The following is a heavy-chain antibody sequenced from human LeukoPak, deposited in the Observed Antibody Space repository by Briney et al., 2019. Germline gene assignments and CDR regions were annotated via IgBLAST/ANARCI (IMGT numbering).Heavy chain of an antibody. D-gene: IGHD6-13*01. CDR2: ISSSSSYI. Sequence: PGGSLRLSCAASGFTFSSYSMNWVRQAPGKGLEWVSSISSSSSYIYYADSVKGRFTISRDNAKNSLYLQMNSLRAEDTAVYYCARDLSIAAASHYGMDVWGQGTTVTVSS. V-gene: IGHV3-21*01. CDR3: ARDLSIAAASHYGMDV. J-gene: IGHJ6*02. CDR1: GFTFSSYS.